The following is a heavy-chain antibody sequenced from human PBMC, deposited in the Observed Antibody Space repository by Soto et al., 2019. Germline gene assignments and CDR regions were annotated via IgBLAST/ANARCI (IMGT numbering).Heavy chain of an antibody. CDR3: APGGGSYSLFDY. J-gene: IGHJ4*02. V-gene: IGHV3-23*01. CDR2: ISGSGGST. Sequence: HPGGSLRLSCAASGFTFSSYAMSWVRQAPGKGLEWVSAISGSGGSTYYADSVKGRFTISRDNSKNTLYLQMNSLRAEDTAVYYCAPGGGSYSLFDYWGQGTLVTVSS. D-gene: IGHD1-26*01. CDR1: GFTFSSYA.